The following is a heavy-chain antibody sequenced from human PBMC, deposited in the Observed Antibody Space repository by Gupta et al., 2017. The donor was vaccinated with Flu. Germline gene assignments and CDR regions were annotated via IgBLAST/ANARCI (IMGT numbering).Heavy chain of an antibody. CDR1: GFIFRDHV. D-gene: IGHD6-13*01. Sequence: QVQLVQSGGGVVQPGRSLRVSCAASGFIFRDHVMHWVRQAPGKGLEWVAAIRNDGSYKYYADSGKGRFTISRDNSKNTLYLQMNSMRAEDTAVYYCARDWIAAAGHNCFDPWGPGTLVTVSS. J-gene: IGHJ5*02. CDR3: ARDWIAAAGHNCFDP. V-gene: IGHV3-33*01. CDR2: IRNDGSYK.